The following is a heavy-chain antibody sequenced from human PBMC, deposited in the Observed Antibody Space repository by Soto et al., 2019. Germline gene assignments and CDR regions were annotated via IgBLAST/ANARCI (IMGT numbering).Heavy chain of an antibody. CDR2: VSSDGSSS. CDR3: ARGLPSYSSFYS. CDR1: GFTFSSYW. V-gene: IGHV3-74*01. Sequence: EVQLVESGGGLVQPGESLRLSCAASGFTFSSYWMHWIRQAPGKGLVWVSRVSSDGSSSVYANSVKGRLTISRDNAKNTLYMQMNSLSDEDTAVYYCARGLPSYSSFYSWGQGTLVTVSS. J-gene: IGHJ4*02. D-gene: IGHD5-18*01.